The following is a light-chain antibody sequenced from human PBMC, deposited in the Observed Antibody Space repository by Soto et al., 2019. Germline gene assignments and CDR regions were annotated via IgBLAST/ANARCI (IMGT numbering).Light chain of an antibody. CDR2: EVS. J-gene: IGLJ3*02. Sequence: QSALTQPPSASGSPGQSVTISCTGTSSDIGGYDYVSWYQQHPGKAPKLIICEVSKRPSGVPDRFSGSKSGNTASLTVSGLQAEDEADYYCSSYAGSNNLVFAGGTKVTVL. V-gene: IGLV2-8*01. CDR3: SSYAGSNNLV. CDR1: SSDIGGYDY.